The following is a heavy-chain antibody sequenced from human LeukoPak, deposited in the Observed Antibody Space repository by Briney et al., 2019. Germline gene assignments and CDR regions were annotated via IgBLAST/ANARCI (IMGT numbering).Heavy chain of an antibody. D-gene: IGHD2-2*01. CDR2: ISWDGGST. Sequence: PGGSLRLSCAASGFTFNDYTMHWVRQAPGKGLEWVSLISWDGGSTYYADSVKGRFTISRDNSKNSLYPQMNSLRTEDTALYYCAKDKDIVVVGYVLDVWGKGTTVTVSS. V-gene: IGHV3-43*01. J-gene: IGHJ6*04. CDR3: AKDKDIVVVGYVLDV. CDR1: GFTFNDYT.